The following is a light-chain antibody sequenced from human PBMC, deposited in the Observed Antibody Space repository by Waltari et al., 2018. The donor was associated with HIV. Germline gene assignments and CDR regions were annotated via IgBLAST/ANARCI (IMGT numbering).Light chain of an antibody. CDR3: AAWDDGLNGPV. J-gene: IGLJ2*01. V-gene: IGLV1-36*01. CDR1: SSNIGNNA. Sequence: QSVLTQPPSVSEAPRQRVTISCSGSSSNIGNNAVNWYQQLPGQAPKLLIYYDDLLPSGVSDRFSGSKSGTSASLAISGLQSEDEADYYCAAWDDGLNGPVFGGGTKLTVL. CDR2: YDD.